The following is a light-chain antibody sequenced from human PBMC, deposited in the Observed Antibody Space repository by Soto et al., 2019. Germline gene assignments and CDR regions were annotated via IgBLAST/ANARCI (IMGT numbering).Light chain of an antibody. CDR3: SSYAGSNMGV. CDR2: VVS. CDR1: SSDVGGYNY. V-gene: IGLV2-8*01. Sequence: QSVLTQPPSASGSPGQSVTISCTGTSSDVGGYNYVSWYQQHPGKAPKLMIYVVSKRPSGVPDRFSGSKSGNTASLTVSGLQAEDEADYYCSSYAGSNMGVFGTGTKVTVL. J-gene: IGLJ1*01.